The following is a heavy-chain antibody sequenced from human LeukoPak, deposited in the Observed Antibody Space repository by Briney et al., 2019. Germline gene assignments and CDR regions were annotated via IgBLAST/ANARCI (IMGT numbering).Heavy chain of an antibody. Sequence: ASVKVSCKASGYTFTSYYMHWVRQAPGQGLEWMGIINPSGDSTSYAQKFQGRVTMTRDTSTSTVYMDLSSLRSEDTAVHYCARENGAYCGGDCFPDYFDYWGQGTLVTVSS. V-gene: IGHV1-46*01. CDR2: INPSGDST. CDR3: ARENGAYCGGDCFPDYFDY. D-gene: IGHD2-21*02. J-gene: IGHJ4*02. CDR1: GYTFTSYY.